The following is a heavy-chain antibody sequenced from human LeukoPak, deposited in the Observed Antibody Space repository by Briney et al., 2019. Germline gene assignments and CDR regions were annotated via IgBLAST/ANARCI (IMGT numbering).Heavy chain of an antibody. CDR1: GYTFTGYY. Sequence: PVASVKVSCKASGYTFTGYYMHWVRQAPGQGLEWMGWINPDSGGTNYAQNFHGRVTMTRDTSISTAYMAVSRLRSDDTAVYYCAREYYYGSGNYYNRIDYWGQGTLVTVSS. CDR3: AREYYYGSGNYYNRIDY. V-gene: IGHV1-2*02. J-gene: IGHJ4*02. CDR2: INPDSGGT. D-gene: IGHD3-10*01.